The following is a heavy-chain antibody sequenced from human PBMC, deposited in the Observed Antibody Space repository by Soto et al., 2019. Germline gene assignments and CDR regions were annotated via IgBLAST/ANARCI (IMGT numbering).Heavy chain of an antibody. CDR2: IDPTSDYI. CDR3: ARVVPLVRGPADP. J-gene: IGHJ5*02. D-gene: IGHD3-10*01. Sequence: EEQLVESGGGLVKPGGSLRLSCAASGFSFSTYSMMWVRQAPGKGLEWVSSIDPTSDYIYYADSVKGRFTTSRDNAKNALYLKMHRLRDEDTAVYFGARVVPLVRGPADPWGQGTLVTVSS. CDR1: GFSFSTYS. V-gene: IGHV3-21*01.